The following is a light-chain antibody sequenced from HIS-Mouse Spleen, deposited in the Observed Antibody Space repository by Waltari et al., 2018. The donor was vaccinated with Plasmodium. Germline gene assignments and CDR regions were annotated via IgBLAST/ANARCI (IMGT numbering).Light chain of an antibody. CDR2: GNN. Sequence: QSVLTQPPSVSAAPGQKVTISCSGSSSNIGNNYVSWYQQLPGTAPKLLIYGNNKLPSGIPDRFSGSKSGTSATLGITGLQTGDEADYYCGTWDSSLSAGVVFGGGTKLTVL. CDR3: GTWDSSLSAGVV. V-gene: IGLV1-51*01. J-gene: IGLJ2*01. CDR1: SSNIGNNY.